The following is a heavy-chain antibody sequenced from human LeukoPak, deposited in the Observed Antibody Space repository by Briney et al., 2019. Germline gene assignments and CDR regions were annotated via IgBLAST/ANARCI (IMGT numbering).Heavy chain of an antibody. CDR2: ISGGST. CDR3: ARGLAAAGKNPYYFDY. D-gene: IGHD6-13*01. Sequence: GGSLRLSCAASGFTVSSNEMSWVRQAPGKGLEWVSSISGGSTYYADSRKGRFTISRDNSKNTLYLQMNSLRAEDTAVYYCARGLAAAGKNPYYFDYWGQGTLVTVSS. J-gene: IGHJ4*02. V-gene: IGHV3-38-3*01. CDR1: GFTVSSNE.